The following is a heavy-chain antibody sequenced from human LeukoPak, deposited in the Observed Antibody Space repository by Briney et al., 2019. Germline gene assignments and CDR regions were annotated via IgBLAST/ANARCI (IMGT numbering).Heavy chain of an antibody. J-gene: IGHJ6*03. V-gene: IGHV4-34*01. CDR2: INHSGST. CDR1: GGSFSGYY. Sequence: SETLSLTCAVYGGSFSGYYWSWIRQPPGKGLEWIGEINHSGSTNYNPSLKSRVTISVDTSKNQFSLKLSSVTAADTAVYYCASEPYRRYYYYYYMDVWGKGTTVTVSS. CDR3: ASEPYRRYYYYYYMDV. D-gene: IGHD4-11*01.